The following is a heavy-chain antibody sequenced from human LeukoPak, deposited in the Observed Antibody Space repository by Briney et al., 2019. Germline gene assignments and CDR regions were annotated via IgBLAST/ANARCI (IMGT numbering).Heavy chain of an antibody. CDR2: INPNSGGT. CDR3: AKDIMTERGFFDY. CDR1: GYTFTGYY. J-gene: IGHJ4*02. Sequence: ASVKVSCKASGYTFTGYYMHWVRQAPGQGLEWMGWINPNSGGTNYAQKFQGRVTMTRDTSISTAYMELSRLRAEDTAVYYCAKDIMTERGFFDYWGQGTLVTVSS. V-gene: IGHV1-2*02. D-gene: IGHD3-16*01.